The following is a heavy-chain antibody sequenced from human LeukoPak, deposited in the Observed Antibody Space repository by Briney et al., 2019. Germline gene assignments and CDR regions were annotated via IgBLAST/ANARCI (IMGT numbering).Heavy chain of an antibody. Sequence: GGSLRLSCAASGFTLSTYAMTWVRQAPGKGLEWVSLISRGGDVTYYADSVKGRFTISRDSSKNTLYLQMHSLRAEDTAVYYCAARPGEVAVPYDYWGQGTLVTVSS. CDR1: GFTLSTYA. D-gene: IGHD2-15*01. CDR3: AARPGEVAVPYDY. V-gene: IGHV3-23*01. CDR2: ISRGGDVT. J-gene: IGHJ4*02.